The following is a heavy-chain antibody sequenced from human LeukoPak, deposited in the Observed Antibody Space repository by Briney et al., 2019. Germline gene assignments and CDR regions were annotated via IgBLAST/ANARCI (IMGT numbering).Heavy chain of an antibody. D-gene: IGHD2-15*01. CDR2: IIPIFGTA. Sequence: SVKVSCKASGGTFSSYAISWVRQAPGQGLEWMGGIIPIFGTANYAQKFQGRVTITADESTSTAYMELSSLRSEDTAVYYCARVLGGSCLEYYYYYYMDVWGKGTTVTVSS. V-gene: IGHV1-69*01. J-gene: IGHJ6*03. CDR1: GGTFSSYA. CDR3: ARVLGGSCLEYYYYYYMDV.